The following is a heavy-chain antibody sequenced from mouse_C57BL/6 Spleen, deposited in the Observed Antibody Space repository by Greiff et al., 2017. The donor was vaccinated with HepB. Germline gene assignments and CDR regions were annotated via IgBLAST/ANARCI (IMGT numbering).Heavy chain of an antibody. CDR3: ARGIYYYGSRGYAMDY. CDR1: GYTFTSYW. J-gene: IGHJ4*01. Sequence: QVQLQQPGAELVKPGASVKLSCKASGYTFTSYWMQWVKQRPGQGLEWIGEIDPSDSYTNYNQKFKGKATLTVDTSSSTAYMQLSSLTSEDSAVYYCARGIYYYGSRGYAMDYWGQGTSVTVSS. D-gene: IGHD1-1*01. V-gene: IGHV1-50*01. CDR2: IDPSDSYT.